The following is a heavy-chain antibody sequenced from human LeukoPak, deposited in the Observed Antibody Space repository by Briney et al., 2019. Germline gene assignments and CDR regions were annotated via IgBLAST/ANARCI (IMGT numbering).Heavy chain of an antibody. Sequence: GGSLRLSCLTSGFTLSTNAMSWVRQAPGKGLEWISGISGSGASTYYADSVKGRFTISRDNAKNSLYLQMNSLRAEDTAVYYCARDLYGDYPWDYWGQGTLVTVSS. D-gene: IGHD4-17*01. CDR1: GFTLSTNA. J-gene: IGHJ4*02. CDR2: ISGSGAST. CDR3: ARDLYGDYPWDY. V-gene: IGHV3-23*01.